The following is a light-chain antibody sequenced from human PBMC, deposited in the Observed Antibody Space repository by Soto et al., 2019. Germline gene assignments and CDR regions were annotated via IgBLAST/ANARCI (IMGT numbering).Light chain of an antibody. J-gene: IGKJ4*01. CDR1: QSVSSY. Sequence: EIVLTQSPGTLSLSPGERATLSCRASQSVSSYLAWYQQKPGQAPRLLIYGVSSRATGIPDRFSGSGSGTDFTLTSSRLEPEDFAVYYCQQYVTSPLTFGGGTKVDIK. V-gene: IGKV3-20*01. CDR3: QQYVTSPLT. CDR2: GVS.